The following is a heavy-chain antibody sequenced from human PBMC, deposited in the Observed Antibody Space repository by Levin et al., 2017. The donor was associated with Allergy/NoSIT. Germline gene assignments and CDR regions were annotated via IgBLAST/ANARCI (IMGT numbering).Heavy chain of an antibody. V-gene: IGHV3-7*01. CDR3: AGWGDSRNY. J-gene: IGHJ4*02. CDR2: INPDGTGK. D-gene: IGHD2-21*02. CDR1: GFTFSSYW. Sequence: PGGSLRLSFAASGFTFSSYWMNWVRQAPGKGLEWVANINPDGTGKTYVDSVKGRFTVSRDNAKNSLYLQMNSLRPEDMAVYYCAGWGDSRNYWGQGSMVTVSS.